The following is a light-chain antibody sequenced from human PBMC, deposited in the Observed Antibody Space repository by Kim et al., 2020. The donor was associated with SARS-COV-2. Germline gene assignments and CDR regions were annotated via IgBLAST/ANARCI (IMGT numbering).Light chain of an antibody. V-gene: IGLV4-69*01. CDR2: LNSDGSH. CDR3: QTWDTGIQV. CDR1: SGHSNYA. J-gene: IGLJ3*02. Sequence: QLVLTQSPSASASLGASVKLTCNLSSGHSNYAIAWHQQQPDKGPRYLMKLNSDGSHSKGDGIPDRFSGSSSGAERYLTISSLQSEDEADYYCQTWDTGIQVFGGGTQLTVL.